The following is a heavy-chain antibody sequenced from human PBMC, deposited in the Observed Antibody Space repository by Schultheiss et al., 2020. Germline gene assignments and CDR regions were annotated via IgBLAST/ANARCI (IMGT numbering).Heavy chain of an antibody. Sequence: GGSLRLSCATSGFTFRSFDMTWVRQAPGKGPEWVLTISNNDVTTYYADSIKGRFTISRDNAKNSLYLQMNSLRAEETAVYYCASYSGSYSWFDPWGQGTLVTVSS. CDR1: GFTFRSFD. J-gene: IGHJ5*02. CDR2: ISNNDVTT. D-gene: IGHD1-26*01. CDR3: ASYSGSYSWFDP. V-gene: IGHV3-48*03.